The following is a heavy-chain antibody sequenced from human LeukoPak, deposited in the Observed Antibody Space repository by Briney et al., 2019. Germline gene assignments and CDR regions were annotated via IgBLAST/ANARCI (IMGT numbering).Heavy chain of an antibody. J-gene: IGHJ6*02. CDR1: GYTFTSYG. D-gene: IGHD2-8*01. V-gene: IGHV1-46*01. CDR3: ARWGGVGMDV. CDR2: INPSGGST. Sequence: ASVKVSCKASGYTFTSYGISWVRRAPGQGLEWMGIINPSGGSTSYAQKFQGRVIMTRDTSTSTVYMELSSLRSEDTAVYYCARWGGVGMDVWGQGTTLIVSS.